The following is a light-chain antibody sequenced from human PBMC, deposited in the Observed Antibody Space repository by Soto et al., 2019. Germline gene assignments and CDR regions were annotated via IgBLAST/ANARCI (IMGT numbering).Light chain of an antibody. J-gene: IGLJ1*01. CDR3: SSYTGGNPSYV. CDR1: SSDVGGYDY. V-gene: IGLV2-8*01. CDR2: EVT. Sequence: QSALTQPPSASGSPGQSVTISCTGTSSDVGGYDYVSWYQQHPGKAPKLMIYEVTIRPSGVSDRFSGSKSGNKASLTVSGLQAEEEADYYCSSYTGGNPSYVFGTGTKLTVL.